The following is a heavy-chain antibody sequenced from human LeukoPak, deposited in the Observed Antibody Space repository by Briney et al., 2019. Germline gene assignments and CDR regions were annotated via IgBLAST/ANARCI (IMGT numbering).Heavy chain of an antibody. J-gene: IGHJ6*03. Sequence: GGSLRLSCAASGFTFSSYSMNWVPQAPGKGLEWVSSISSSSSYIYYADSVKGRFTISRDNAKNSLYLQMNSLRAEDTAVYYCARDAGSHCSGGSCYRFNYYYYYYMDVWGKGTTVTVSS. V-gene: IGHV3-21*01. CDR3: ARDAGSHCSGGSCYRFNYYYYYYMDV. CDR1: GFTFSSYS. D-gene: IGHD2-15*01. CDR2: ISSSSSYI.